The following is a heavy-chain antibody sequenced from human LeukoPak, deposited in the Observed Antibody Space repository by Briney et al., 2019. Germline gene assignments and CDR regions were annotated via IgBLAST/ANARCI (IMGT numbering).Heavy chain of an antibody. D-gene: IGHD3-22*01. CDR3: ARIYYDSSGYNYFDY. J-gene: IGHJ4*02. V-gene: IGHV1-18*01. Sequence: LQGRVTMTTDTSTSTAYMELRSLSSDDTAVYYCARIYYDSSGYNYFDYWGQGTLVTVSS.